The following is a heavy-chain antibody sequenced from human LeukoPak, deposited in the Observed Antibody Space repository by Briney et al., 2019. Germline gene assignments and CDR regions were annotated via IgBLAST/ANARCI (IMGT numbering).Heavy chain of an antibody. CDR1: GGSISTSNYY. J-gene: IGHJ4*02. CDR2: IYHSGST. V-gene: IGHV4-39*07. CDR3: ARDRANFDY. D-gene: IGHD5-12*01. Sequence: SETLSLTCTVSGGSISTSNYYWGWIRQPPGKGLEWIGSIYHSGSTYYNPSLKSRVTISVDTSKNQFSLKLSSVTAADTAVYYCARDRANFDYWGQGTLVTVSS.